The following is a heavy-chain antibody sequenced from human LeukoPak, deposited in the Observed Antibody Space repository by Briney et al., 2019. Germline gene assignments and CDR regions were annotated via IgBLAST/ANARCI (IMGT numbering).Heavy chain of an antibody. CDR1: GFTFTDYS. CDR2: ISTVSTYK. Sequence: GGSLRLSCAASGFTFTDYSMTWVRQAQGKGLEWVSTISTVSTYKFYSDSVKGRFTISRDNAKNILYLQMSSLSAEDTAVYYCARDGSGFYLYYYMDVWGRGTPVTVSS. J-gene: IGHJ6*03. D-gene: IGHD6-25*01. CDR3: ARDGSGFYLYYYMDV. V-gene: IGHV3-21*01.